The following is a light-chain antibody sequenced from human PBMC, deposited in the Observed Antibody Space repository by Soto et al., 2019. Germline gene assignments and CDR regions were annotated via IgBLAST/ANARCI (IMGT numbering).Light chain of an antibody. CDR1: SSDVGDNNY. J-gene: IGLJ1*01. CDR2: DVT. V-gene: IGLV2-14*01. Sequence: QSALTQPASVSGSPGQSITISCTGTSSDVGDNNYVSWYQQHPGKAPKLMIYDVTHRPSGISNRFSGSKSGNTASLTISGLQAYDDDAYYCSSYTSSSTLDVFGTGTKLTVL. CDR3: SSYTSSSTLDV.